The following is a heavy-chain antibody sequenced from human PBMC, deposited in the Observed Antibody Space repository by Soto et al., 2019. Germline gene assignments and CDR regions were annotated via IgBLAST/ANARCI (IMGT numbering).Heavy chain of an antibody. J-gene: IGHJ4*02. D-gene: IGHD2-8*01. CDR3: ASQIRLGYCTNGVCPAFDY. CDR1: GGSISSSSYY. CDR2: IYYSGST. Sequence: SETLSLTCTVSGGSISSSSYYWGWIRQPPGKGLEWIGSIYYSGSTYYNPSLKSRVTISVDTSKNQFSLKLSSVTAADTAVYYCASQIRLGYCTNGVCPAFDYWGKGTLVT. V-gene: IGHV4-39*01.